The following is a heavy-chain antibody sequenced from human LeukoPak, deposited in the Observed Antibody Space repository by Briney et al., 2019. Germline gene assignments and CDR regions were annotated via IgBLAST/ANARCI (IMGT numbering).Heavy chain of an antibody. J-gene: IGHJ6*03. Sequence: GVSVKVSCKASGGTFSSYTISWVRQAPGQGLEWMGRIIPILGIANYAQKFQGRVTITADKSTSTAYMELSSLRSEDTAVYYCARHPHYYPYYMDVWGKGTTVTVSS. CDR1: GGTFSSYT. CDR3: ARHPHYYPYYMDV. V-gene: IGHV1-69*02. CDR2: IIPILGIA. D-gene: IGHD3-10*01.